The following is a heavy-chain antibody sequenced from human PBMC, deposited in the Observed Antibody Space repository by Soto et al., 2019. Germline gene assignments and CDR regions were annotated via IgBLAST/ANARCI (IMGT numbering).Heavy chain of an antibody. V-gene: IGHV4-39*01. CDR3: ARIGLRYYDFWSGYYYYYGMDV. D-gene: IGHD3-3*01. J-gene: IGHJ6*02. CDR2: IYYSGST. CDR1: GGSISSSSYD. Sequence: SETLSLTCTVSGGSISSSSYDWGWIRQPPGKGLEWIGSIYYSGSTYYNPSLKSRVTISVDTSKNQFSLKLSSVTAADTAVYYCARIGLRYYDFWSGYYYYYGMDVWGQGTTVTVSS.